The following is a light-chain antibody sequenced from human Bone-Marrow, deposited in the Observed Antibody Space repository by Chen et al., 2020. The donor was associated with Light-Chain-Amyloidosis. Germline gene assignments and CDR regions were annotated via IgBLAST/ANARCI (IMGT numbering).Light chain of an antibody. CDR2: AVS. CDR3: SSFTSSSSYV. CDR1: SGDVGTYNY. V-gene: IGLV2-14*01. J-gene: IGLJ1*01. Sequence: SAPTPPASVSGSPGQANTNPCPGTSGDVGTYNYVSWYQQHPGKAPKVMIYAVSNRPSGVSNRFSGSKSGNTASLTISGLQAEDEADYYCSSFTSSSSYVFGPGTKVTVL.